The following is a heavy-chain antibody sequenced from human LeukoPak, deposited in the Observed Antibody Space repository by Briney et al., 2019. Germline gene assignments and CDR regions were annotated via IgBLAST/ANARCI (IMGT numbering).Heavy chain of an antibody. CDR2: IKPSGGDT. CDR3: ARDWSESGIAVADYFDY. D-gene: IGHD6-19*01. CDR1: GYTFISFY. V-gene: IGHV1-46*01. Sequence: GASVKVSCKASGYTFISFYLHWMRQAPGQGLEWMGIIKPSGGDTSFAQKFQARVTLTRDTSTSTVYMELSSLTFEDTAVYYCARDWSESGIAVADYFDYWGQGTLVTVSS. J-gene: IGHJ4*02.